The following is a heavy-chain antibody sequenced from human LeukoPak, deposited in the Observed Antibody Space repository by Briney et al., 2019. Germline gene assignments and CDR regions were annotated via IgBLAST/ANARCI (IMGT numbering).Heavy chain of an antibody. D-gene: IGHD3-22*01. CDR3: AKVHDSSGYYFDY. Sequence: PGGSLRLSCAASGSTFSSHTMNWVRQAPGKGLEWVSAISGSGGSTYYADSVKGRFTISRNNSKNTLYLQMNSLRAEDTAVYYCAKVHDSSGYYFDYWGQGTLVTVSS. CDR1: GSTFSSHT. CDR2: ISGSGGST. V-gene: IGHV3-23*01. J-gene: IGHJ4*02.